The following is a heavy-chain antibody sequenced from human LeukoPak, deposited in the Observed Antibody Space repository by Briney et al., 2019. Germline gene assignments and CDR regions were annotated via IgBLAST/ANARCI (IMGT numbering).Heavy chain of an antibody. CDR3: ARQYSSSSNYYYGMDV. CDR1: GYSFTSYW. Sequence: PGESLKISCKGSGYSFTSYWIGWVRQMPGKGLEWMGIIYPGDSDTRYSPSFQGQVTISADKSISTAYLQWSSLKASDTAMYYCARQYSSSSNYYYGMDVWGQGTTVTVSS. V-gene: IGHV5-51*01. D-gene: IGHD6-6*01. CDR2: IYPGDSDT. J-gene: IGHJ6*02.